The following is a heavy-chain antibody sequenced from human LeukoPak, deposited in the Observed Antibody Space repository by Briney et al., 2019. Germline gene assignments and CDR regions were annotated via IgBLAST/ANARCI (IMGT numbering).Heavy chain of an antibody. CDR1: GFTFTNAW. CDR2: IKSKTDGGTT. Sequence: PGGSLRLSCAASGFTFTNAWMSWVRQAPGKGLEWVGRIKSKTDGGTTDYAAPVKGRFSISRDASKNTLYLQVNSLKTEDTAVYYCTTDLTVAANYYYYYMDVWGKGTTVTVSS. D-gene: IGHD2-15*01. CDR3: TTDLTVAANYYYYYMDV. V-gene: IGHV3-15*01. J-gene: IGHJ6*03.